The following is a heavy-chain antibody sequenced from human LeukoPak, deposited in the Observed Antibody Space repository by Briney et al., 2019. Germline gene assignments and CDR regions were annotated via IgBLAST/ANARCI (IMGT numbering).Heavy chain of an antibody. D-gene: IGHD5-18*01. CDR1: GGSISSGGYS. V-gene: IGHV4-30-2*01. Sequence: SQTLSLTCAVSGGSISSGGYSWSWIRQPPGKGLEWIGYIYHSGSTYYNPSLKSRVTISVDRSKNQFSLKLSSVTAADTAVYYCARGRGYSYGYHYYYGMDVWGQGTTVTVSS. CDR2: IYHSGST. J-gene: IGHJ6*02. CDR3: ARGRGYSYGYHYYYGMDV.